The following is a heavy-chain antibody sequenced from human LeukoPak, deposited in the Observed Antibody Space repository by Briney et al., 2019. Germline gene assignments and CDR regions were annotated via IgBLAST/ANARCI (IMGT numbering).Heavy chain of an antibody. CDR3: ARRIVAVTANSDAFDI. CDR1: AGSMNSDFHY. J-gene: IGHJ3*02. V-gene: IGHV4-31*03. D-gene: IGHD2-21*02. Sequence: PSETLSLTCTVSAGSMNSDFHYWSWIRQHGGRGLEWIVYVYHTGRINYNPSLASRLTISADMSKNQFSLKLTSVTAADTAVYYCARRIVAVTANSDAFDIWGQGTTVTVSS. CDR2: VYHTGRI.